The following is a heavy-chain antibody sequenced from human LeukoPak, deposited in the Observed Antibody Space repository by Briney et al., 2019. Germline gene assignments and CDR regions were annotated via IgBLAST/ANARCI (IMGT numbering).Heavy chain of an antibody. CDR2: IFTGGST. J-gene: IGHJ4*02. CDR1: GCTISNHY. D-gene: IGHD7-27*01. Sequence: SETVTLTCTASGCTISNHYIDWIRQPAGKGLEWIGRIFTGGSTNYNPSLKSRVTISVDKSKNQFSLKLSSVTAADTAVYYCARRLSSSVLGNYFDYCGQGILVTVSS. CDR3: ARRLSSSVLGNYFDY. V-gene: IGHV4-4*07.